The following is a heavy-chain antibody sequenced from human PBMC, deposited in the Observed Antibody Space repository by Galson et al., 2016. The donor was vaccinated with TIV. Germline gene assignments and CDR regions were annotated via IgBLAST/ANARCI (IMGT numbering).Heavy chain of an antibody. CDR2: ISGSGDST. V-gene: IGHV3-23*01. J-gene: IGHJ4*02. CDR1: GFTFSGHA. D-gene: IGHD3-16*02. CDR3: AKDSYSFIVGYFDY. Sequence: SLRLSCAASGFTFSGHAMNWVRQAPGKGLEWVSVISGSGDSTKYADSVKGRFTISRDSSKNTLYLQMNSLSAEDTAVYYFAKDSYSFIVGYFDYWGQGTLVTVSS.